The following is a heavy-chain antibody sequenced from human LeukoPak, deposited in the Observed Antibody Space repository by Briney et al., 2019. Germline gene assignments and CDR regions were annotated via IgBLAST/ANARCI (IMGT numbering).Heavy chain of an antibody. CDR2: MYTSGST. D-gene: IGHD6-6*01. CDR1: GGSISNYY. V-gene: IGHV4-4*07. Sequence: SETLSLTCTVSGGSISNYYWSWIRQPAGKGLEWIGRMYTSGSTNYKPSLKSRVTMSVDTSKNQFSLKLSSVTAADTAVYYCARESYSSSYLLDYWGQGTLVTVSS. CDR3: ARESYSSSYLLDY. J-gene: IGHJ4*02.